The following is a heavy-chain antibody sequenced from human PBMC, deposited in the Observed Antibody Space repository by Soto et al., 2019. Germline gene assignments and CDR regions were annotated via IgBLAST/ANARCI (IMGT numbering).Heavy chain of an antibody. V-gene: IGHV4-59*01. CDR2: VFDSGRS. J-gene: IGHJ6*02. D-gene: IGHD3-10*01. CDR1: GGSITNFY. Sequence: SETLSLTCSVSGGSITNFYLSWIRRPPGQGLEWLGYVFDSGRSNYNPSLNNRVTTSGDTSKNQVSLRLTSVTAADTAVYYCAADFFGSGSSHSGRYYYGLDVWGQGTSVTVSS. CDR3: AADFFGSGSSHSGRYYYGLDV.